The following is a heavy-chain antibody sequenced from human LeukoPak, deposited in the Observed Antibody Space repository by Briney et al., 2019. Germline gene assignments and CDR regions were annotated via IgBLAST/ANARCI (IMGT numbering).Heavy chain of an antibody. CDR3: AKQLGYCSDGSCYFPY. D-gene: IGHD2-15*01. CDR1: GLTFSSSA. V-gene: IGHV3-23*01. J-gene: IGHJ4*02. Sequence: GGSLRLSCAASGLTFSSSAMSWVRQAPGKGREWDSAISNNGGYTYYADSVQGRFTISRDNSKSTLCLQMNSLRDEDTAVYYCAKQLGYCSDGSCYFPYWGQGTLVTVSS. CDR2: ISNNGGYT.